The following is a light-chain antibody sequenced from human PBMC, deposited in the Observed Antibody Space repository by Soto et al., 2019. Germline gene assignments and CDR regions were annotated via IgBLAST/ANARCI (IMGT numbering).Light chain of an antibody. CDR1: QGIGNY. V-gene: IGKV1-27*01. Sequence: DIQMTQSPSSLSASVGDRVTITCRASQGIGNYLAWYQQKAGKVPKVLIYAASTLQSGVPSRFSGSGSGTYFTLTIRSLQPEDVATYYCQKYNSAPWTVGQGTKVDIK. CDR3: QKYNSAPWT. J-gene: IGKJ1*01. CDR2: AAS.